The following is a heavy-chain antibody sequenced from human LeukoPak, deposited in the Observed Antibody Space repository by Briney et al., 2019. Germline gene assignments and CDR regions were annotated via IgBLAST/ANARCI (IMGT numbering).Heavy chain of an antibody. Sequence: SETLSLTCTVSGGSISSSSYYWGWIRQPPGKGLEWIGEINHSGSTTYNPSLKSRVTLSVDTSKNQFSLKLSSVTAADTALYYCARGLSSSWYRAEYFQQWGQGTLVTVSS. V-gene: IGHV4-39*07. CDR2: INHSGST. J-gene: IGHJ1*01. CDR1: GGSISSSSYY. D-gene: IGHD6-13*01. CDR3: ARGLSSSWYRAEYFQQ.